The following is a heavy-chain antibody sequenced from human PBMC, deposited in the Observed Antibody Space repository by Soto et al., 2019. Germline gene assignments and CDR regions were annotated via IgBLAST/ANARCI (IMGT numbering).Heavy chain of an antibody. J-gene: IGHJ5*02. CDR3: ARLQLGGDRMLNWFDP. CDR2: INVYNGDR. Sequence: QVQVVQSGPELKKPGASVKVSCKAQGYIFTKYGIGWVRQAPGHGLEWMGLINVYNGDRKVAQKFPVRVSMTTDTATDTAYMELKSLRSGDTAVYYCARLQLGGDRMLNWFDPWGQGTLVTVSS. D-gene: IGHD2-21*02. CDR1: GYIFTKYG. V-gene: IGHV1-18*01.